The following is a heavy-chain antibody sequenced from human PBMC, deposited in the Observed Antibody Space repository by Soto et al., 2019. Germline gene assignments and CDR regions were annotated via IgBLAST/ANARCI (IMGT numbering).Heavy chain of an antibody. CDR1: GGTFISYA. J-gene: IGHJ5*02. CDR2: IIPIFGTA. Sequence: VKVSCKASGGTFISYAISWVRQAPGQGLEWMGGIIPIFGTANYAQKFQGRVTITADESTSTAYMELSSLRSEDTAVYYCARGIVGALTWFDPWGQGTLVTVSS. V-gene: IGHV1-69*01. CDR3: ARGIVGALTWFDP. D-gene: IGHD1-26*01.